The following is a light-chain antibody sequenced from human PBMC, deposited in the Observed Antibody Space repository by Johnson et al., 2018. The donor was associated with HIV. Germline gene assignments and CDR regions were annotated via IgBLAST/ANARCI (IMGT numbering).Light chain of an antibody. V-gene: IGLV1-51*02. CDR2: ENN. Sequence: QSVLTQPPSVSAAPGQKVTISCSGSSSNIGNNYVSWYQQLPETAPKLLIYENNKRPSGIPDRFSGPKSGTSATLGITGLQTGDEADYYCGTWDSSLMAGGFGTGTKVTVL. J-gene: IGLJ1*01. CDR3: GTWDSSLMAGG. CDR1: SSNIGNNY.